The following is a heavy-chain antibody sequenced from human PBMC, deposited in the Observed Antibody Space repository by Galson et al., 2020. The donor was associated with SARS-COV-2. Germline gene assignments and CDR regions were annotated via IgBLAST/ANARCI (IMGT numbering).Heavy chain of an antibody. D-gene: IGHD6-13*01. CDR2: IRSSSSTI. V-gene: IGHV3-48*04. J-gene: IGHJ6*02. CDR1: GFTFSSYS. CDR3: AREGDSSSWGPYYYGMDV. Sequence: GESLKLSCAAPGFTFSSYSMNWVRQAPGKGLEWVSYIRSSSSTIYYADSVKGRFTISRDNAKNSLYLQMNSLRAEDTAVYYCAREGDSSSWGPYYYGMDVWGQGTTVTVSS.